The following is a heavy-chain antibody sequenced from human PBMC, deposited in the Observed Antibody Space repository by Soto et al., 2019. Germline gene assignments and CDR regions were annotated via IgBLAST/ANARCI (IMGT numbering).Heavy chain of an antibody. CDR2: FRPFVEAA. D-gene: IGHD2-21*01. CDR3: ARGGYSNSWRFDY. J-gene: IGHJ4*02. V-gene: IGHV1-69*01. Sequence: QLRLVQSGAEVRKPGSSVKVSCKAPGDTFTNYAISWLRVVPGQGLEWMGGFRPFVEAADLAQKFRGRLTITADASTSTAYMELSDLRSEDTAIYYCARGGYSNSWRFDYWGQGALITVS. CDR1: GDTFTNYA.